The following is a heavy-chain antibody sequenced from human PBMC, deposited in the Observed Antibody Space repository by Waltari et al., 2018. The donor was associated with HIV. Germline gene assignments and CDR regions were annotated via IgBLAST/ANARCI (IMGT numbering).Heavy chain of an antibody. Sequence: EVQLLESGGGLVQPGGSLRLSCAASGFTFNNYAMSWVRQAPGKGLEWVSAISGSGGSTYFADSVKGRFTISRDNSKNTLYLQMNSLRAEDTAVYYCAKDLSISVTGLAEYFQHWGQGTLVTVSS. CDR1: GFTFNNYA. CDR3: AKDLSISVTGLAEYFQH. CDR2: ISGSGGST. D-gene: IGHD6-19*01. V-gene: IGHV3-23*01. J-gene: IGHJ1*01.